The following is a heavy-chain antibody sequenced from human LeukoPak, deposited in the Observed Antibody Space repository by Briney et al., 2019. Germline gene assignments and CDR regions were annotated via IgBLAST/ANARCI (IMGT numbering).Heavy chain of an antibody. CDR2: INYSGNT. V-gene: IGHV4-59*01. CDR1: GGSISRYY. J-gene: IGHJ3*02. D-gene: IGHD5-18*01. Sequence: SETLSLTCTVSGGSISRYYWNWIRQPQGKGLECIGYINYSGNTDYNPSLKSRVTISVDTSKNQFSLRLSSVTAADTAVYYCARAGYGYSNSFDIWGQGTMVTVSS. CDR3: ARAGYGYSNSFDI.